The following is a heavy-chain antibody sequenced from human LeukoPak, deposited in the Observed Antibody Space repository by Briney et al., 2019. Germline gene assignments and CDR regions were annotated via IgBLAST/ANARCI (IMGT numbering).Heavy chain of an antibody. CDR1: GGSISSYY. CDR2: IYYSGST. CDR3: ARSPGIAAAGDY. V-gene: IGHV4-59*01. D-gene: IGHD6-13*01. Sequence: PSETLSLTCTVSGGSISSYYWSWIQQPPGKGLEWIGYIYYSGSTNYNPSLKSRVTISVDTSKNRFSLKLSSVTAADTAVYYCARSPGIAAAGDYWGQGTLVTVSS. J-gene: IGHJ4*02.